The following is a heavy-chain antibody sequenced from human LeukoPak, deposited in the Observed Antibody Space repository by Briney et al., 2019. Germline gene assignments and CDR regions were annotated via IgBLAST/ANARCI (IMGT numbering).Heavy chain of an antibody. Sequence: GGSLRLSCAASGFTFSSYSMNWVRQAPGKGLEWVSSISSSSSYIYYADSVKGRFTISRDNSKNTLYLQMNSLRAEDTAVYYCAKEQNIEDYYFDYWGQGTLVTVSS. J-gene: IGHJ4*02. CDR1: GFTFSSYS. V-gene: IGHV3-21*04. CDR3: AKEQNIEDYYFDY. CDR2: ISSSSSYI. D-gene: IGHD2/OR15-2a*01.